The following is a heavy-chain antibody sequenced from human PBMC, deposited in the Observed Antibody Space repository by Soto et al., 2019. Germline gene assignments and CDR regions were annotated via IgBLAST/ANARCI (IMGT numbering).Heavy chain of an antibody. CDR1: GGSISSSTYY. CDR2: IYYSGST. CDR3: ASHDFWSGYYQNYFDY. Sequence: SETLSLTCTVSGGSISSSTYYWGWIRQPPGKGLEWIASIYYSGSTYYNPSLKSRVTISVDTSKNQFSLKLSSVTAADTAVYYCASHDFWSGYYQNYFDYWGPGTLVTVSS. J-gene: IGHJ4*02. V-gene: IGHV4-39*01. D-gene: IGHD3-3*01.